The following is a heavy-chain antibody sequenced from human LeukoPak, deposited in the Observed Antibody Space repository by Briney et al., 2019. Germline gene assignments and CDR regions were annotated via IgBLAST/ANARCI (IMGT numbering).Heavy chain of an antibody. CDR1: GYSISRDCY. J-gene: IGHJ5*02. D-gene: IGHD6-19*01. CDR2: IYHSGST. V-gene: IGHV4-38-2*01. CDR3: ARNCTAMAGICNWFDP. Sequence: SETLSLTCAVSGYSISRDCYWGWIRQPPGKGLEWIGSIYHSGSTYYNPSLQSRVTISVDTSNNQFSLKLNSVTAADTAVYYCARNCTAMAGICNWFDPWGQGTLVTVSS.